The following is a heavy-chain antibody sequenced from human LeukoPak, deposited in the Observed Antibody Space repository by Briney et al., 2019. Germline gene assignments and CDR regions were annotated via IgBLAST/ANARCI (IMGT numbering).Heavy chain of an antibody. CDR1: GGSFSGYY. CDR2: INHSGST. Sequence: SETLSLACAVYGGSFSGYYWSWIRQPPGKGLEWIGEINHSGSTNYNPSLKSRVTISVDTSKNQFSLKLSSVTAADTAVYYCARVGEYYYDSSGYSYYFDYWGQGTLVTVSS. CDR3: ARVGEYYYDSSGYSYYFDY. D-gene: IGHD3-22*01. J-gene: IGHJ4*02. V-gene: IGHV4-34*01.